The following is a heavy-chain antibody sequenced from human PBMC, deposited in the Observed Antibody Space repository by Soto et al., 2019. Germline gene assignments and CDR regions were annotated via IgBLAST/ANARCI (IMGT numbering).Heavy chain of an antibody. Sequence: GGSLRLSCAASGFTFSSYWTSWVRQAPGKGLEWVANIKQDGSEKYYVDSVEGRFTISRDNAKNSLFLQMNSLRAEDTAVYYCARDHIVGATNFDNWGQGT. V-gene: IGHV3-7*01. J-gene: IGHJ4*02. CDR3: ARDHIVGATNFDN. CDR1: GFTFSSYW. D-gene: IGHD1-26*01. CDR2: IKQDGSEK.